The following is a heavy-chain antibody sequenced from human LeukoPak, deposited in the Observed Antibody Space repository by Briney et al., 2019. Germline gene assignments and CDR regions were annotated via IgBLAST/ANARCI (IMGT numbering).Heavy chain of an antibody. D-gene: IGHD5-18*01. CDR3: VRDRGTHRIQLWLSNVFGI. Sequence: ASVRVSCKTSGYTFTTYYIHWVRQAPGQGLEWLGWINPRSGGTNHTESFQGRITMTRDSAINTAYMDLSSLRSDDTAIYYCVRDRGTHRIQLWLSNVFGIWGQGTLVTVSS. J-gene: IGHJ3*02. CDR1: GYTFTTYY. CDR2: INPRSGGT. V-gene: IGHV1-2*02.